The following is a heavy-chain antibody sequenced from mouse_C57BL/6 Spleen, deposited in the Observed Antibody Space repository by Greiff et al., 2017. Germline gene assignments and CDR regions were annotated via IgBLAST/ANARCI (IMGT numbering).Heavy chain of an antibody. J-gene: IGHJ4*01. CDR3: ARDYYARDY. CDR1: GFTFSDYG. CDR2: ISSGSSTI. Sequence: EVKLMESGGGLVKPGGSLKLSCAASGFTFSDYGMHWVRQAPEKGLEWVAYISSGSSTIYYAATVKGRFTISRDNAKNTLFLQMTSLRSEDTAMYYCARDYYARDYWGQGTSVTVSS. V-gene: IGHV5-17*01.